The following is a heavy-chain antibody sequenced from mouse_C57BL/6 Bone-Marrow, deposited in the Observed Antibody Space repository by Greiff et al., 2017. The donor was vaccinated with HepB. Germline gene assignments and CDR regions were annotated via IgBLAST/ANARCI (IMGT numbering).Heavy chain of an antibody. D-gene: IGHD1-1*01. CDR3: LTRAY. CDR1: GYTFTSYW. J-gene: IGHJ3*01. CDR2: IDPSDSYT. Sequence: QVQLKQPGAELVKPGASVKLSCKASGYTFTSYWMQWVKQRPGQGLEWIGEIDPSDSYTNYNQKFKGKATLTVDTSSSTAYMQLSSLTSEDSAVYYCLTRAYWGQGTLVTVSA. V-gene: IGHV1-50*01.